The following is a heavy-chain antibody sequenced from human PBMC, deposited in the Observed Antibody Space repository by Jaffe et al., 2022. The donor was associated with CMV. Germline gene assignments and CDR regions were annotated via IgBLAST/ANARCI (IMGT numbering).Heavy chain of an antibody. CDR2: IIPIFGTA. Sequence: QVQLVQSGAEVKKPGSSVKVSCKASGGTFSSYAISWVRQAPGQGLEWMGGIIPIFGTANYAQKFQGRVTITADESTSTAYMELSSLRSEDTAVYYCARVLGYDFWSGRRQSRGRYDYYYYGMDVWGQGTTVTVSS. D-gene: IGHD3-3*01. J-gene: IGHJ6*02. CDR3: ARVLGYDFWSGRRQSRGRYDYYYYGMDV. V-gene: IGHV1-69*01. CDR1: GGTFSSYA.